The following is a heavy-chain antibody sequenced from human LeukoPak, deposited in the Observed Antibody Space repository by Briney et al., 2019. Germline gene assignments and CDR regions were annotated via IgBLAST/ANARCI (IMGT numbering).Heavy chain of an antibody. CDR1: GFTFSSYW. Sequence: PGGSLRLSCAASGFTFSSYWMHWVRQAPGKGLVWVSRINSDGSSTSYADSVKGRFTITRDNAKNTLYLQMNSLRAEDTAVYYCASRSSSSSVDYWGQGTLVTVSS. CDR3: ASRSSSSSVDY. V-gene: IGHV3-74*01. CDR2: INSDGSST. J-gene: IGHJ4*02. D-gene: IGHD6-6*01.